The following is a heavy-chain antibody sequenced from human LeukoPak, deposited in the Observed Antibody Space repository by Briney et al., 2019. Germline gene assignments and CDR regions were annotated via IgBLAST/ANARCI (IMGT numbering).Heavy chain of an antibody. V-gene: IGHV4-34*01. D-gene: IGHD3-22*01. CDR2: INHSGSS. CDR1: GGSFSGYY. Sequence: SETLSLTCAVCGGSFSGYYWSWIRQPPGKGLEWIGEINHSGSSNYNPSLKSRVTISVDTSKNQFSLKLSSVTAADTAVYYCARGGDSSAYYLLDAFDIWGQGTMVTVSS. J-gene: IGHJ3*02. CDR3: ARGGDSSAYYLLDAFDI.